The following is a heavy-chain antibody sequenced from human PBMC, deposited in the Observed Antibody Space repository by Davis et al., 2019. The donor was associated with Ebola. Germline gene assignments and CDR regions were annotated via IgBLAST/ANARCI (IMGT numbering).Heavy chain of an antibody. CDR3: TTPPRESSGWLVDY. J-gene: IGHJ4*02. Sequence: GESLKISCAASGFTFTNAWMSWVRQAPGKGLEWVGRIKSKSDGATIDYAASVKGRFTISRDDSEKTLYLQMNSLKTEDTALYYCTTPPRESSGWLVDYWGQGTLVTVSS. CDR2: IKSKSDGATI. CDR1: GFTFTNAW. D-gene: IGHD6-25*01. V-gene: IGHV3-15*01.